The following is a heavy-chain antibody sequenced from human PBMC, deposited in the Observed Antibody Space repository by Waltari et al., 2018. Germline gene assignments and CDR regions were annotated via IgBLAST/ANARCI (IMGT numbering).Heavy chain of an antibody. Sequence: QVQLQQWGAGLLKPSETLSLTCAVYGGSFSGYSWSWIRQPPGKGLEGIGEINHSGRTNYNPSLKSRVTISVDTSKKQFSLKVSSVTAADTAVYYCARGSESATYGSSSYDYWGQGIQVTVSS. CDR2: INHSGRT. CDR1: GGSFSGYS. V-gene: IGHV4-34*01. CDR3: ARGSESATYGSSSYDY. J-gene: IGHJ4*02. D-gene: IGHD6-13*01.